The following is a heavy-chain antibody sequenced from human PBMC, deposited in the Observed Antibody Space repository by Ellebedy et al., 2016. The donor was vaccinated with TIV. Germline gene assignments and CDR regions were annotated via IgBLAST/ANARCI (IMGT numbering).Heavy chain of an antibody. CDR2: IYSSQST. CDR1: GTVIRRFY. D-gene: IGHD3-3*01. V-gene: IGHV4-4*08. Sequence: MPSETLSLTCSVSGTVIRRFYWSWIRHPPGKGLEWIGDIYSSQSTNYNPSLKSRVTISVDTSKNQFSLKLSSVTAADTAVYYCARGRRFFYYYGMDVWGQGTTVTVSS. CDR3: ARGRRFFYYYGMDV. J-gene: IGHJ6*02.